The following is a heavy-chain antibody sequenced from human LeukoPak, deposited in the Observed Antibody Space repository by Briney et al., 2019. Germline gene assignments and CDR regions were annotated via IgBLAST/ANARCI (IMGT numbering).Heavy chain of an antibody. Sequence: PSETLSLTCTVSGGSISSGSYYWSWIRQPAGKELEWIGRIYTSGSTNYNPSLKSRVTISVDTSKNQFSLKLSSVTAADTAVYYCARGPLWYYFDYWGQGTLVTVSS. J-gene: IGHJ4*02. D-gene: IGHD2-8*02. CDR3: ARGPLWYYFDY. CDR2: IYTSGST. CDR1: GGSISSGSYY. V-gene: IGHV4-61*02.